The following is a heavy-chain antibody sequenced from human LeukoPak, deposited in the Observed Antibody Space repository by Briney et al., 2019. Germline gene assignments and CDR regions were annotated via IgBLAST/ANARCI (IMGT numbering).Heavy chain of an antibody. CDR3: TTILKWELRYYFDI. CDR2: IRPKTDAEAT. Sequence: GESLRLSCATSGFTFTSAWLSWVRQVPGKGLEWVGRIRPKTDAEATDYAAPVKGRFTVSRDDSKSTLYLQMNSLKTEDTAVYYCTTILKWELRYYFDIGGQGTLVTVSS. D-gene: IGHD1-26*01. CDR1: GFTFTSAW. J-gene: IGHJ4*02. V-gene: IGHV3-15*01.